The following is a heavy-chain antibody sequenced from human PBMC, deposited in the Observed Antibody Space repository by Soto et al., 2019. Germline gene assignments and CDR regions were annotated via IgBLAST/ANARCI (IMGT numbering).Heavy chain of an antibody. CDR3: ARTSLAAAGLNWFDP. CDR2: IYYSGST. D-gene: IGHD6-13*01. J-gene: IGHJ5*02. V-gene: IGHV4-34*01. CDR1: GGSLSGYY. Sequence: SETLSLTCAVYGGSLSGYYWSWIRQPPGKGLEWIGSIYYSGSTYYNPSLKSRVTISVDTSKNQFSLKLSSVTAADTAVYYCARTSLAAAGLNWFDPWGQGTLVTVSS.